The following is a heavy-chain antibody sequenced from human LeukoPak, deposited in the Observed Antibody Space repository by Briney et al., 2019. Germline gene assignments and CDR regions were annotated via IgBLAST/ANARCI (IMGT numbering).Heavy chain of an antibody. V-gene: IGHV3-30*02. J-gene: IGHJ4*02. Sequence: PGGSLRLSCAASGFTFSSYGMHWVRQAPGKGLEWVAFIRYDGSNKYYADSEKGRFTISRDNSKNTLYLQMNSLRAEDTAVYYCAKGTFRYYYDSSGYYRIDWGQGTLVTVSS. CDR3: AKGTFRYYYDSSGYYRID. CDR2: IRYDGSNK. D-gene: IGHD3-22*01. CDR1: GFTFSSYG.